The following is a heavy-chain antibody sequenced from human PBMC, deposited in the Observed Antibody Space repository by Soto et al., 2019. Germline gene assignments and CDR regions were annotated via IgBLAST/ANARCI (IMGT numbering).Heavy chain of an antibody. J-gene: IGHJ3*02. Sequence: QITLKESGPTLVKPTQTLTLTCTFSGFSLSTSGVGVGWIRQPPGKALEWLALIYWDDDKRYSPSLKSRLTITKHTSKTQVVLTMTNMDPVDTATYYCAQQQLFDYGDYDAFDIWGQGTMVTVSS. CDR2: IYWDDDK. V-gene: IGHV2-5*02. D-gene: IGHD4-17*01. CDR3: AQQQLFDYGDYDAFDI. CDR1: GFSLSTSGVG.